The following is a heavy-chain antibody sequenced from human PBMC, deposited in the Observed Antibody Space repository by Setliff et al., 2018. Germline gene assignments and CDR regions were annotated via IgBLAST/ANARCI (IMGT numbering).Heavy chain of an antibody. CDR2: FDPENGEM. Sequence: ASVKVSCQVSGYTLTELSMHWVRQAPGTGLAWMGGFDPENGEMIYAQKFQGRVTMTEDTSTDTAYMEFGSLRSEDTAVYYCVERGGSYYWGQGTLVTVSS. D-gene: IGHD1-26*01. CDR3: VERGGSYY. V-gene: IGHV1-24*01. CDR1: GYTLTELS. J-gene: IGHJ4*02.